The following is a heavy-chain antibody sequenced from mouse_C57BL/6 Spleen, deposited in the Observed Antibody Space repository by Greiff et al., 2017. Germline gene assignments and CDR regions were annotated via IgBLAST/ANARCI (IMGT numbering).Heavy chain of an antibody. Sequence: LQESGPELVKPGASVKISCKASGYAFSSSWMNWVKQRPGKGLEWIGRIYPGDGDTNYNGKFKGKTTLTADKSSSTAYMQLSSLTSEDSAVYFCALYYAYSEDLDYWGQGTTLTVSS. D-gene: IGHD2-1*01. CDR2: IYPGDGDT. V-gene: IGHV1-82*01. CDR1: GYAFSSSW. J-gene: IGHJ2*01. CDR3: ALYYAYSEDLDY.